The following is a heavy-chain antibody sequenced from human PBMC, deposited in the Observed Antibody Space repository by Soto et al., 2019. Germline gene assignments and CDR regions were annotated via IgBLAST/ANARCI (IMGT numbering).Heavy chain of an antibody. CDR2: ISSESKTI. V-gene: IGHV3-48*01. D-gene: IGHD2-15*01. CDR3: ARDRFGRFQRSGGACYDF. J-gene: IGHJ4*02. CDR1: GSSFNTYS. Sequence: PGGSLRLSCTASGSSFNTYSMNWVRQAPGKGLEWISYISSESKTIDYSDSVKGRFTISRDNARNSLYLQMKSLRAEDTAVYYCARDRFGRFQRSGGACYDFWGQGTRVTVSS.